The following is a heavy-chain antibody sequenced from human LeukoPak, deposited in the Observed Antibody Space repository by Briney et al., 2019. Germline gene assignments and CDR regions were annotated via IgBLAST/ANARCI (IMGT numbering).Heavy chain of an antibody. V-gene: IGHV3-21*01. CDR1: GSTFSSYT. Sequence: PGGSLRLSCAASGSTFSSYTMNWVRQAPGEGLEWVSSISSSSSYIYYADSVKGRFTISRDTAKNSLYLQMNSLRAEDTAVYFCARDRRTVTTCDYWGQGTLVTVSS. CDR2: ISSSSSYI. D-gene: IGHD4-17*01. J-gene: IGHJ4*02. CDR3: ARDRRTVTTCDY.